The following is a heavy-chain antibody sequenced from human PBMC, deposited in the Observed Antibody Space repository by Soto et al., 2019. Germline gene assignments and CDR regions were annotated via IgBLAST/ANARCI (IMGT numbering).Heavy chain of an antibody. CDR1: GFTFSSYA. D-gene: IGHD3-3*01. J-gene: IGHJ5*02. CDR3: AKLRDYDFWSGDNWFDP. CDR2: ISGSGGST. V-gene: IGHV3-23*01. Sequence: EVQLLESGGGLVQPGGSLRLSRAASGFTFSSYAMSWVRQAPGKGLEWVSAISGSGGSTWYADSVKGRFTISRDNSKNTVYLQMNSLRVDDTALYYCAKLRDYDFWSGDNWFDPWGQGTLVTVSS.